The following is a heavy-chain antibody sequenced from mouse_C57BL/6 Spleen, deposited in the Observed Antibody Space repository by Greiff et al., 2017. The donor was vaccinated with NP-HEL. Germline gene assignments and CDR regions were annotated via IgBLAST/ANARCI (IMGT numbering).Heavy chain of an antibody. V-gene: IGHV1-80*01. CDR2: IYPGDGDT. D-gene: IGHD3-1*01. Sequence: QVQLQQSGAELVKPGASVKISCKASGYAFSSYWMNWVKQRPGKGLGWIGQIYPGDGDTNYNGQFQGKATLTADKSSSTSYMQPSSLTSDDSAVYFCARGAHWAFDYWGPGTTLTVSS. CDR1: GYAFSSYW. J-gene: IGHJ2*01. CDR3: ARGAHWAFDY.